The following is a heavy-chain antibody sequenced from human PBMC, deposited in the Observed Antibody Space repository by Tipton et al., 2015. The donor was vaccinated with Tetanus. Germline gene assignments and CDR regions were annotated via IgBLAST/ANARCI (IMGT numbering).Heavy chain of an antibody. Sequence: SLRLSCAASGFTFTRYAMHWVRQAPGKGLEWVAVITFDGGTKYYADSVKGRFTLSRDNSQSTLYLQMNSLKVEDTAVYYCAREDGGPTLDYFDSWGQGALVIVS. D-gene: IGHD3-16*01. J-gene: IGHJ4*02. V-gene: IGHV3-30-3*01. CDR3: AREDGGPTLDYFDS. CDR1: GFTFTRYA. CDR2: ITFDGGTK.